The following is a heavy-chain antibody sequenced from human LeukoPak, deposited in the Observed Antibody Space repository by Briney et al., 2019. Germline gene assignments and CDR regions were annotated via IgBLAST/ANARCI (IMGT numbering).Heavy chain of an antibody. CDR3: ATPSRRITIFGVVRDAFDI. D-gene: IGHD3-3*01. V-gene: IGHV4-39*07. CDR1: GGSISSSSYY. Sequence: SETLSLTCTVSGGSISSSSYYWGWIRQPPGKGLEWIGSIYHSGSTHYNPSLKSRVTISVDTSKNQFSLKLSSVTAADTAVYYCATPSRRITIFGVVRDAFDIWGQGTMVTVSS. CDR2: IYHSGST. J-gene: IGHJ3*02.